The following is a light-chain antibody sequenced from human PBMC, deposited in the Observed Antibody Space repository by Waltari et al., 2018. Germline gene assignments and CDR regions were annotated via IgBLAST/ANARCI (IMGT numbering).Light chain of an antibody. CDR2: DAS. CDR3: QQHYTPPFT. CDR1: PRVSSY. V-gene: IGKV3-11*01. Sequence: EIVLTQSPATLSLSPGERATLSCRASPRVSSYLAWYQQKPGQAPRLLLYDASSRASGIPARFSGSGSGTDFTLTISSLEPEDFAVYYCQQHYTPPFTFGPGTKVDIK. J-gene: IGKJ3*01.